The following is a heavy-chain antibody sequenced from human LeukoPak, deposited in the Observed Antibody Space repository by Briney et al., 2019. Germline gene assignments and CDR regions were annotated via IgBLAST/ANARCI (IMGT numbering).Heavy chain of an antibody. CDR1: GASIRSSY. J-gene: IGHJ3*02. D-gene: IGHD1-26*01. CDR2: IHYSGST. CDR3: ARRVWATTISRDGFDI. Sequence: SSETLSLTCTVSGASIRSSYWSWIRQPPGKGLEWIGHIHYSGSTNYNPSLKSRVAISVDTSKNQFSLKLSSVTAADTAVYYCARRVWATTISRDGFDIWGQGTMVTVSS. V-gene: IGHV4-59*01.